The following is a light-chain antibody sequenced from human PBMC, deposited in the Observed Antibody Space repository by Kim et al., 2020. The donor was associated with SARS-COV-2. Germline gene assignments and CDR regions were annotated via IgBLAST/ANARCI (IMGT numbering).Light chain of an antibody. CDR2: QDS. Sequence: VSPGQTARINCSGDKLGDKYACWYQQKPGQSPVLLIYQDSKRPSGIPERFSGSNSGNTATLTISGTQAMDEADYYCQAWDSSTVVFGGGTQLTVL. CDR3: QAWDSSTVV. CDR1: KLGDKY. J-gene: IGLJ2*01. V-gene: IGLV3-1*01.